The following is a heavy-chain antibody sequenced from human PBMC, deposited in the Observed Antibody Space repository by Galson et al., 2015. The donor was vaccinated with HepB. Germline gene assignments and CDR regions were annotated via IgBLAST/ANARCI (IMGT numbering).Heavy chain of an antibody. D-gene: IGHD3-10*01. CDR2: ISSSGDAT. CDR1: GFPFNNFA. CDR3: AKVLEWFGELLGGFDV. J-gene: IGHJ3*01. Sequence: SLRLSCAASGFPFNNFAMGWVRQAPGKGLEWVATISSSGDATYSVDSVKGRFTISRDNSKNTLYVQMSSLRADDTAIYYCAKVLEWFGELLGGFDVWGQGTMVTVSS. V-gene: IGHV3-23*01.